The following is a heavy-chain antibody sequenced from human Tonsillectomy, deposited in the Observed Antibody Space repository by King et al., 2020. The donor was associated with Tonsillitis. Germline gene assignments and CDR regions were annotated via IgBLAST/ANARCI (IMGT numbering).Heavy chain of an antibody. V-gene: IGHV3-7*03. D-gene: IGHD3-9*01. J-gene: IGHJ4*02. CDR1: GFTFSSYW. CDR2: IKQDGREK. Sequence: VQLVESGGGLVQPGGSLRLSCAASGFTFSSYWMSWVRQAPGKGLEWVANIKQDGREKYYVDSVKGRFTISRDNAKNSLYLQMNSLRAEDTAVYYCARDAAGEVTGYYKPNFDYWGQGTLVTVSS. CDR3: ARDAAGEVTGYYKPNFDY.